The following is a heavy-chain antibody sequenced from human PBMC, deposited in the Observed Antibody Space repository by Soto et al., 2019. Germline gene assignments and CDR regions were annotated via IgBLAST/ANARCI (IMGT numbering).Heavy chain of an antibody. Sequence: SETLSPTCTVSAGSITSAGHYCSWIRQHTGKGLEWIEYINHNETTFYNPSLKSRLTISVHTSENQFSLRLTSVTAAGTAVYFCARWGGFCPVSVCADLLDAWGKGTLVTVSS. CDR1: AGSITSAGHY. D-gene: IGHD2-8*01. CDR3: ARWGGFCPVSVCADLLDA. CDR2: INHNETT. V-gene: IGHV4-31*03. J-gene: IGHJ5*02.